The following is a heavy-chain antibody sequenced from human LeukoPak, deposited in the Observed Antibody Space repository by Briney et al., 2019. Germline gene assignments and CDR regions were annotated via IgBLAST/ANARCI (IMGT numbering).Heavy chain of an antibody. Sequence: ASVTVSCKASGNTFTIYYMHWVRQAPGQGLEWMGIINPSGGRTNYAQKFQGRVTMTRDTSTSAVYMELSSLRSEDTAMYYCARDNTAGGPFDYWGQGTLVTVPS. J-gene: IGHJ4*02. D-gene: IGHD6-13*01. CDR3: ARDNTAGGPFDY. V-gene: IGHV1-46*01. CDR2: INPSGGRT. CDR1: GNTFTIYY.